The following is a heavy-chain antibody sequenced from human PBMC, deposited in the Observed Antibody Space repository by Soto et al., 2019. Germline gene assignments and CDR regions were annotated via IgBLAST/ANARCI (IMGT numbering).Heavy chain of an antibody. J-gene: IGHJ4*02. V-gene: IGHV3-23*01. D-gene: IGHD3-10*01. CDR2: ISVSGETP. Sequence: GGSLRLSCAPSGFTFRYFAMIWVRQAPGKRLEWVSAISVSGETPYYADSVKGRFIISRDNFRNTLYLQMSSLRVEDTAVYSCAKDRRTTMVRGSLRSFVSWGQGALVTVFS. CDR1: GFTFRYFA. CDR3: AKDRRTTMVRGSLRSFVS.